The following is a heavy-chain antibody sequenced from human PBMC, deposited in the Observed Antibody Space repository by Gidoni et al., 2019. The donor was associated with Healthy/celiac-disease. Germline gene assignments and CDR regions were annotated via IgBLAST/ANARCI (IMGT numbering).Heavy chain of an antibody. CDR2: IYYSGST. J-gene: IGHJ6*02. D-gene: IGHD6-19*01. CDR3: ASGHGSGWYGMDV. Sequence: QVQLQESGPGLVKPSETLSLTCTVPGGSISSYYWSWIRQPPGKGLEWIGYIYYSGSTNYNPSLKSRVTISVDTSKNQFSLKLSSVTAADTAVYYCASGHGSGWYGMDVWGQGTTVTVSS. CDR1: GGSISSYY. V-gene: IGHV4-59*01.